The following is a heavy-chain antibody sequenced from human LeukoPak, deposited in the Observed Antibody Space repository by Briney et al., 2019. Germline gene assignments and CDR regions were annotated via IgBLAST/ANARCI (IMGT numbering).Heavy chain of an antibody. D-gene: IGHD3-22*01. CDR3: ARSGPQYYYDTDFDY. Sequence: PSETLSLTCAVYGGSFSGYYWSWIRQPPGKGLEWIGEINHSGSTNYNPSLKSRVTISVDTSKNQFSLKLSSVTAADTAVYYCARSGPQYYYDTDFDYWGQGTLVTVPS. V-gene: IGHV4-34*01. CDR1: GGSFSGYY. J-gene: IGHJ4*02. CDR2: INHSGST.